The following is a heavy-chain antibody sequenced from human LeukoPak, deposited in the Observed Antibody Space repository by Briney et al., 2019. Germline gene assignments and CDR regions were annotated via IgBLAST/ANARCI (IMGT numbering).Heavy chain of an antibody. Sequence: PGGSLRLSCAVSGFTFSSCSMNWVRQAPGKGLEWVSAISSGSSHINYADSVKGRFTISRDNAENSLYLQMNSLRAEDTAVYYCARVGHWNDLDYYYYMDVWGKGTTVTVSS. D-gene: IGHD1-1*01. CDR1: GFTFSSCS. J-gene: IGHJ6*03. V-gene: IGHV3-21*01. CDR2: ISSGSSHI. CDR3: ARVGHWNDLDYYYYMDV.